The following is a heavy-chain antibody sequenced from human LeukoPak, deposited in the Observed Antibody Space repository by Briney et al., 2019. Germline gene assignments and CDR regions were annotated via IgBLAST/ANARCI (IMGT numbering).Heavy chain of an antibody. CDR2: IYYSGST. CDR3: ARGPAGMYDFWSGPFDY. J-gene: IGHJ4*02. CDR1: GGSISSYY. V-gene: IGHV4-59*01. D-gene: IGHD3-3*01. Sequence: SETLSLTCTVSGGSISSYYWSWIRQPPRKGLEWIGYIYYSGSTNYNPSLKSRVTISVDTSKNQFSLKLSSVTAADTAVYYCARGPAGMYDFWSGPFDYWGQGTLVTVSS.